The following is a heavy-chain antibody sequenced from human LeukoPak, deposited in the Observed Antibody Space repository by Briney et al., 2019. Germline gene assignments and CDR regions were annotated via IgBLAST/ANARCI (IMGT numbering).Heavy chain of an antibody. Sequence: GGSLRPSCAASGFTFSSYAMHWVRQAPGKGLEWEAVISYDGSNKYYADSVKGRFTISRDNSKNTLYLQMNSLRAEDTAVYYCARDGQQWLVPGYYFDYWGQGTLVTVSS. CDR3: ARDGQQWLVPGYYFDY. CDR2: ISYDGSNK. J-gene: IGHJ4*02. V-gene: IGHV3-30-3*01. D-gene: IGHD6-19*01. CDR1: GFTFSSYA.